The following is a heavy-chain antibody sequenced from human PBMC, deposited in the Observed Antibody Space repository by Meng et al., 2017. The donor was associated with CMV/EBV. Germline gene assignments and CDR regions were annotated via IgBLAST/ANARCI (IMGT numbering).Heavy chain of an antibody. J-gene: IGHJ5*02. V-gene: IGHV4-39*07. CDR1: GGSISSSSYY. CDR2: IYYSGST. D-gene: IGHD6-6*01. Sequence: LQLQESGPGLVKPSDTLSLTCTVSGGSISSSSYYWGWIRQPPGKGLEWIGSIYYSGSTYYNPSLKSRVTISVDTSKNQFSLKLSSVTAADTAVYYCARSIAARPYRYNWFDPWGQGTLVTVSS. CDR3: ARSIAARPYRYNWFDP.